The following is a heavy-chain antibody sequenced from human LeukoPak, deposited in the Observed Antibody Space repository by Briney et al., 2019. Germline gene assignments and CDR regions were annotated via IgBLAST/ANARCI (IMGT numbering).Heavy chain of an antibody. V-gene: IGHV3-23*01. D-gene: IGHD1-1*01. CDR1: GFTFSTYA. J-gene: IGHJ4*02. Sequence: PGGSLRLSCAASGFTFSTYAMSWVRQAPGKGLEWVSAIFGNGRTTYSADSVKGRFDISRDNSKNTLYLQMNSLRAEDTAVYYCARGRYDWNDVGYFDYWGQGTLVSVSS. CDR2: IFGNGRTT. CDR3: ARGRYDWNDVGYFDY.